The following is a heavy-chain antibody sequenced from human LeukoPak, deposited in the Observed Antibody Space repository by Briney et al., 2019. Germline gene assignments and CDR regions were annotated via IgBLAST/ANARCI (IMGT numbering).Heavy chain of an antibody. CDR2: IYYSGST. CDR3: AREGHRGQLPYYGMDV. Sequence: SETLSLTCTVSGGSIGSYYWSWIRQPPGKGLEWIGYIYYSGSTNYNPSLKSRVTISVDTSKNQFSLKLSSVTAADTAVYYCAREGHRGQLPYYGMDVWGQGTTVTVSS. D-gene: IGHD1-1*01. CDR1: GGSIGSYY. V-gene: IGHV4-59*01. J-gene: IGHJ6*02.